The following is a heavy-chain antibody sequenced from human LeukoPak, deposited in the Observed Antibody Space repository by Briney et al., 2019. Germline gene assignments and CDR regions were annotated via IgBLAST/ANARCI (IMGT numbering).Heavy chain of an antibody. Sequence: GASVKVSCKASGYTFTSYGISWVRQAPGQGLEWMGWISAYNGNTNYAQKLQGRVTMTTDTSTSTAYMELRSLRSDDTAVYYCARLYSGYDRPSYYFDYWGQGTLVTVSS. J-gene: IGHJ4*02. CDR3: ARLYSGYDRPSYYFDY. CDR2: ISAYNGNT. D-gene: IGHD5-12*01. V-gene: IGHV1-18*01. CDR1: GYTFTSYG.